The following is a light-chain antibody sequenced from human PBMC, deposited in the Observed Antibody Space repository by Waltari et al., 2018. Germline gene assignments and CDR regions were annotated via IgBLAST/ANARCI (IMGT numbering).Light chain of an antibody. CDR1: STDLGSSTL. CDR3: FSYADGRSLV. Sequence: QSALTQPASVSGSPGQSISISCTGSSTDLGSSTLVSWYQHHPAKAPKLLIYEGTERPSGISHRFSGSKSGNTASLTISTLQAEDEADYYCFSYADGRSLVFGGGTKVTVL. J-gene: IGLJ2*01. V-gene: IGLV2-23*01. CDR2: EGT.